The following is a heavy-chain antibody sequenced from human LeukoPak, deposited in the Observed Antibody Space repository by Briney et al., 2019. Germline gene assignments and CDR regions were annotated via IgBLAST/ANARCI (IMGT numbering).Heavy chain of an antibody. CDR3: ARRVSSWNYQTAEYFQH. CDR1: GYTFTSYD. Sequence: ASVKVSCKASGYTFTSYDINWVRQAPGQGLEWTGWMNPKSGNTVYAQKFQGRVTMNRNTSISTDYMELSSLRSEDTAVYYCARRVSSWNYQTAEYFQHWGQGTLVTVSS. CDR2: MNPKSGNT. D-gene: IGHD1-7*01. V-gene: IGHV1-8*01. J-gene: IGHJ1*01.